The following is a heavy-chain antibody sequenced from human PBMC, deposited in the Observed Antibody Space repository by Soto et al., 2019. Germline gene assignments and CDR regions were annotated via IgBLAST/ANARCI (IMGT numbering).Heavy chain of an antibody. V-gene: IGHV3-21*01. CDR1: GFTFSSYS. CDR3: ARVEQQLVRAIDY. J-gene: IGHJ4*02. CDR2: ISSSSSYK. Sequence: EVQLVESGGGLVKPGGSLRLSCAASGFTFSSYSMNWVRQAPGKGLEWVSSISSSSSYKYYADSVKGRFTISRDNAKNSLYLQMNSLRAEDTAVYYCARVEQQLVRAIDYWGQGTLVTVSS. D-gene: IGHD6-13*01.